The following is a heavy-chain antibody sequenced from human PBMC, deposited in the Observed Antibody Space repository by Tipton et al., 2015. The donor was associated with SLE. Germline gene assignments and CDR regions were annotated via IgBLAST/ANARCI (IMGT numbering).Heavy chain of an antibody. J-gene: IGHJ4*02. V-gene: IGHV1-2*02. CDR1: GYTFTGYY. CDR2: INSNSGGT. Sequence: QSGAEVKKPGASVKVSCKASGYTFTGYYMHWVRQAPGQGLEWMGWINSNSGGTNYAQKFQGRVTMTRDTSISTAYMELSRLRSDDTAVYYCALNNGIAAAGSGEDWGQGTLVTVSS. CDR3: ALNNGIAAAGSGED. D-gene: IGHD6-13*01.